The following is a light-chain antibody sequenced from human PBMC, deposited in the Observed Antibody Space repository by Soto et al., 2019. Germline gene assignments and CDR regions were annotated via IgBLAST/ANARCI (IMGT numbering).Light chain of an antibody. CDR3: QQHNQWPIT. CDR2: GAS. V-gene: IGKV3D-15*01. CDR1: QSVSSSY. J-gene: IGKJ5*01. Sequence: EIVLTHSPGTLSLSPGERATLYCRASQSVSSSYLAWYQQKPGHPPRLLIYGASNRATGIPARFSGSGSGTEFTLTINSLQSEDSAVYYCQQHNQWPITFGQGTRLEIK.